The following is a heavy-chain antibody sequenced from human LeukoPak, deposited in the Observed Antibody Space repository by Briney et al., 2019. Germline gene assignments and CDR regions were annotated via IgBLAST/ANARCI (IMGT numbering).Heavy chain of an antibody. V-gene: IGHV5-51*01. CDR2: IFPDDSDT. CDR1: GYNFAHDW. CDR3: ARRSDLSSSWFFDY. J-gene: IGHJ4*02. Sequence: GESLKISCKGSGYNFAHDWIGWVRQMPGKGLEWMGIIFPDDSDTIYSPSFQGQVTISADKSISTAYLQWSSLKASDTAMYYCARRSDLSSSWFFDYWGQGTLVTVSS. D-gene: IGHD6-13*01.